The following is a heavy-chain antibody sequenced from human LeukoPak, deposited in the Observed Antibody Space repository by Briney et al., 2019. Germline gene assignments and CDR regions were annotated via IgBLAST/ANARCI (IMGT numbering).Heavy chain of an antibody. CDR3: TTDMGIAAADDFDY. CDR2: IKSKTDGGTT. D-gene: IGHD6-13*01. CDR1: GFTFSNAW. J-gene: IGHJ4*02. Sequence: GGSLRLSCAASGFTFSNAWMSWVRQAPGKGLEWVGRIKSKTDGGTTDYAAPVKGRFTISRDDSKNTLYLQMNSLKTEDTAVYYCTTDMGIAAADDFDYWGQGTLVTVSS. V-gene: IGHV3-15*01.